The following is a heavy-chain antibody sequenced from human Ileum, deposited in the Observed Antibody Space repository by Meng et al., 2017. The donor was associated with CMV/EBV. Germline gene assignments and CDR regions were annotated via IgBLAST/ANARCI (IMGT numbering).Heavy chain of an antibody. Sequence: ASGGTFSTCGISWVRQAPGQGLEWMGGIIPIYGTPKYAQKFQGRVSITTDESTSTAYMELSSLRSEDTALYYCATSIAATISYFFQYWGQGTLVTVSS. J-gene: IGHJ4*02. D-gene: IGHD6-13*01. CDR1: GGTFSTCG. V-gene: IGHV1-69*05. CDR3: ATSIAATISYFFQY. CDR2: IIPIYGTP.